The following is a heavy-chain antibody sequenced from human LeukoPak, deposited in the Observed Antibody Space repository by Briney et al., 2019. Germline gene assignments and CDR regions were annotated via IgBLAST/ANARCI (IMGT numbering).Heavy chain of an antibody. CDR3: ARHPPKSFFDY. CDR1: GGSIRSYY. J-gene: IGHJ4*02. V-gene: IGHV4-59*08. Sequence: KTSETLSLTCTVSGGSIRSYYWSWIRQPPGKGLEWIAYIYYSGSTNYNPSLKSRVTISVDTSKNQFSLKLSSVTAADTAVYYCARHPPKSFFDYWGQGTLVTVSS. CDR2: IYYSGST. D-gene: IGHD1-26*01.